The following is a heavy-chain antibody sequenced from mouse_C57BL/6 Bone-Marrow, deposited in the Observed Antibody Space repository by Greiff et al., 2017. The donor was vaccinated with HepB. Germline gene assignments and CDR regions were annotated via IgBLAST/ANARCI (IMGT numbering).Heavy chain of an antibody. CDR1: GYTFTSYW. Sequence: QVQLQQSGAELVKPGASVKLSCKASGYTFTSYWMQWVKQRPGQGLEWIGEIDPSDSYTNYNQKFKGKATLTVDTSSSTAYMQLSSLTSEDSAVYYCARVGRNCWFAYWGQGTMVTVSA. V-gene: IGHV1-50*01. CDR2: IDPSDSYT. J-gene: IGHJ3*01. D-gene: IGHD4-1*01. CDR3: ARVGRNCWFAY.